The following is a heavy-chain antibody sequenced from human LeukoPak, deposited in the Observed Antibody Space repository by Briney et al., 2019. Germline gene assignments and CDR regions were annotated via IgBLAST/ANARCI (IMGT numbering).Heavy chain of an antibody. CDR1: GLTFNTYS. J-gene: IGHJ4*02. Sequence: GGSLRLSCEAYGLTFNTYSMNWARQAPGKGLEWVSSIDSSGGYMFYADSVKGRFIISRDNAKDSLYLQMNRLRVEDTAVYYCLRGDRRDYWGQGTLVTVSS. CDR2: IDSSGGYM. CDR3: LRGDRRDY. V-gene: IGHV3-21*06.